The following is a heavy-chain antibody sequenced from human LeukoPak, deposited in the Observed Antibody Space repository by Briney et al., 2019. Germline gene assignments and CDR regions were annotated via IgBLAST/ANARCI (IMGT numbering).Heavy chain of an antibody. Sequence: GESLKVSCKASGYNFTTYWIGWVRQMPGKGLEYMGIIYPRDSQIRYSPSFQGQVTISADKSISTAYLQWTSLKASDTAMYYCARHGVVTALYNWFDPWGQGTLVTVSP. CDR1: GYNFTTYW. D-gene: IGHD2-21*02. J-gene: IGHJ5*02. CDR2: IYPRDSQI. V-gene: IGHV5-51*01. CDR3: ARHGVVTALYNWFDP.